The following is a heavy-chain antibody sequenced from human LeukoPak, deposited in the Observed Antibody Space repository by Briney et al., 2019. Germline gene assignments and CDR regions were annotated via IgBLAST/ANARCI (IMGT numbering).Heavy chain of an antibody. CDR3: AVSGCSSASCLFDH. V-gene: IGHV3-23*01. D-gene: IGHD2-2*01. CDR2: ISGSRGNT. Sequence: GGSLRLSCAASGFTFSKYAMGWVRQAPGKGLEWVSTISGSRGNTYYADLEEGRFTISRDNSKNTLYLQMSSLRAEDTAVYYCAVSGCSSASCLFDHWGQGTLVTVSS. CDR1: GFTFSKYA. J-gene: IGHJ4*02.